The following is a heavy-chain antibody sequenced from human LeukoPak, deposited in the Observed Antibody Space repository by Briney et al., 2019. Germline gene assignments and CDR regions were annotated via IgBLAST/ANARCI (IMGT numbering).Heavy chain of an antibody. CDR2: IIPVLNIT. V-gene: IGHV1-69*04. CDR1: GGTFSSSA. Sequence: SVKVSCKTSGGTFSSSAITWVRQAPGQGLEWMGRIIPVLNITTYAQKFQGSVTITADTSTSTVYMELSSLRSEETAVYYCARGTVTTPPYYYGMDVWGQGTTVTVS. J-gene: IGHJ6*02. CDR3: ARGTVTTPPYYYGMDV. D-gene: IGHD4-17*01.